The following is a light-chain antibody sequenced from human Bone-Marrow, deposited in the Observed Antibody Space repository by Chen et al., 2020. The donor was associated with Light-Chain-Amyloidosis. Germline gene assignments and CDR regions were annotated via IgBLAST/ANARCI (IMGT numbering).Light chain of an antibody. CDR3: QQYGTSPLT. CDR2: GSS. CDR1: QTISSNY. V-gene: IGKV3-20*01. Sequence: EMVLTQSPGTLCLSTGEGANLSCRASQTISSNYLTWYQQKFGQAPRLLIYGSSSRATGIPDRFTGSGSGTDFTLTINRLEPEDFAMYYCQQYGTSPLTFGGGTKVEIK. J-gene: IGKJ4*01.